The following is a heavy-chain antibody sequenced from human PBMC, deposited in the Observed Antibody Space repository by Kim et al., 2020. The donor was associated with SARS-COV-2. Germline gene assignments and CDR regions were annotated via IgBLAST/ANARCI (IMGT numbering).Heavy chain of an antibody. CDR2: ISSSSSYT. Sequence: GGSLRLSCAASGFTFSDYYMSWIRQAPGKGLEWVSYISSSSSYTNYADSVKGRFTISRDNAKNSLYLQMNSLRAEDTAVYYCARGCSSSSCYLGGGYYYYGMDVWGQGTTVTVSS. J-gene: IGHJ6*02. V-gene: IGHV3-11*06. CDR1: GFTFSDYY. CDR3: ARGCSSSSCYLGGGYYYYGMDV. D-gene: IGHD2-2*01.